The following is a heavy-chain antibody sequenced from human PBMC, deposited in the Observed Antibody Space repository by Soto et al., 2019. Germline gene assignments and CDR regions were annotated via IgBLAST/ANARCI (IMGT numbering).Heavy chain of an antibody. CDR1: GFTFDDYA. Sequence: SGGSLRLSCAASGFTFDDYAMHWVRQAPGKGLEWVSGISWNSGSIGYADSVKGRFTISRDNAKNSLYLQMNSLRAEDTALYYCAKDMGGYYGSGSLGAFDIWGQGTMVTVSS. CDR2: ISWNSGSI. CDR3: AKDMGGYYGSGSLGAFDI. V-gene: IGHV3-9*01. D-gene: IGHD3-10*01. J-gene: IGHJ3*02.